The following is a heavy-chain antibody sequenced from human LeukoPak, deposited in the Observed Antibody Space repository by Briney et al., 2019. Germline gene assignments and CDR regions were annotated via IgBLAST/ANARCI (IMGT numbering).Heavy chain of an antibody. CDR3: ATDLVLGGDYYFDY. Sequence: ASVKVSCKVSGYTFTDYYMHWVQQAPGKGLEWMGGFDPEDGETIYAQKFQGRVTMTEDTSTDTAYMELSSLRSEDTAVYYCATDLVLGGDYYFDYWGQGTLVTVSS. D-gene: IGHD2-21*02. V-gene: IGHV1-24*01. CDR1: GYTFTDYY. J-gene: IGHJ4*02. CDR2: FDPEDGET.